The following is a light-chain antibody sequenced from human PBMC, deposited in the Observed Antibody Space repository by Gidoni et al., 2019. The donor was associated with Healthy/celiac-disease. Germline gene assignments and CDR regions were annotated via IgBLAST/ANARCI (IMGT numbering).Light chain of an antibody. Sequence: DIQMTQSPSSLSASVGDRVTITCRASQNISSYLNWYQQKPGKAPKLLIYAASSLQSGVPSRFSGSGAGTDFTLTISSLQHEVFATYYCQQSYSTPRTFGQGTKVEIK. CDR3: QQSYSTPRT. V-gene: IGKV1-39*01. CDR1: QNISSY. CDR2: AAS. J-gene: IGKJ1*01.